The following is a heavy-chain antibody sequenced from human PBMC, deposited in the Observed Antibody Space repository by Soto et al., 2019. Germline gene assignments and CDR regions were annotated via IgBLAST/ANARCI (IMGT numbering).Heavy chain of an antibody. V-gene: IGHV4-59*08. CDR3: ASGKEYFDY. D-gene: IGHD2-15*01. J-gene: IGHJ4*02. Sequence: SETLSLTCTVSGGSISSYYWSWIRQPPGKGLEWIGYIYYSGSTNYNPSLKSRVTISVDTSKNQFSLKLSSVTAADTAVYYCASGKEYFDYWGQGTLVTVSS. CDR2: IYYSGST. CDR1: GGSISSYY.